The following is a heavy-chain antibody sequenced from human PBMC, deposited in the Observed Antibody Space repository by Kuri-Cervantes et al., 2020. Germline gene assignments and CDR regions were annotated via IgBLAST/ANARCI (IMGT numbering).Heavy chain of an antibody. Sequence: SLKISCAASGFMFSSYAMSWVRQAPGKGLEWVSSISWNSGSIGYADSVKGRFTISRDNAKNSLYLQMNSLRAEDTAVYYCAREALDYDSSGYYAGWGQGTLVTVSS. D-gene: IGHD3-22*01. CDR3: AREALDYDSSGYYAG. V-gene: IGHV3-9*01. CDR2: ISWNSGSI. J-gene: IGHJ4*02. CDR1: GFMFSSYA.